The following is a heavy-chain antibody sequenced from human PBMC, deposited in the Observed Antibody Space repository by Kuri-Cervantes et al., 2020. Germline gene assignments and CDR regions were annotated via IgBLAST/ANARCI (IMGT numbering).Heavy chain of an antibody. D-gene: IGHD3-10*01. V-gene: IGHV3-21*03. J-gene: IGHJ3*02. Sequence: GESLKISCAASGFAFSAYTINWVRQAPGKGLEWVSSISSDGSYIYYADSVKGRVTISRDNPKKTAYLHMSSLRAEDTGVYYCAKPTDGAFDAFATWGQGTMVTVSS. CDR1: GFAFSAYT. CDR3: AKPTDGAFDAFAT. CDR2: ISSDGSYI.